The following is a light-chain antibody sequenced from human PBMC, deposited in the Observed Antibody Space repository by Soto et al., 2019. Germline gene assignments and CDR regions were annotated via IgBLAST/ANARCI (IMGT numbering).Light chain of an antibody. J-gene: IGLJ1*01. V-gene: IGLV2-14*01. Sequence: QYVLTQPASVSGSPGQSITISCTGSSSDVGGYNYVSWYQQHPGKAPKLIIYEVTYRPSGVSNRFSGSKSGNTASLTISGLQSEDEADYYCSSYTVTNFLSYVFGTGTKVTVL. CDR3: SSYTVTNFLSYV. CDR1: SSDVGGYNY. CDR2: EVT.